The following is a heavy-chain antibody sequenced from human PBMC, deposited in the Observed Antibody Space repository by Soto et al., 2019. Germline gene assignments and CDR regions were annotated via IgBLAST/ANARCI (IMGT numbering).Heavy chain of an antibody. D-gene: IGHD3-10*01. V-gene: IGHV1-18*01. CDR1: GYTFTSYG. J-gene: IGHJ4*02. CDR2: ISAYNGNT. Sequence: QVQLVQSGAEVKKPGASVKVSCKASGYTFTSYGISWVRQAPGQGLEWMGWISAYNGNTNYAQKLQGRDTMTTDTSTSTAYMELRSLRSEDTAVYYCARDGRLLWFGELNYFDYWGQGTLVTVSS. CDR3: ARDGRLLWFGELNYFDY.